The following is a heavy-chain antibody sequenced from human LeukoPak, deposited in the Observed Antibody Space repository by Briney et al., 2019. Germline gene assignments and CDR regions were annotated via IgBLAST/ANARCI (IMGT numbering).Heavy chain of an antibody. CDR3: ARLGPGMNFFYLDF. V-gene: IGHV3-7*01. D-gene: IGHD3-10*01. CDR1: GFTFSSRDW. CDR2: IKQDGSEK. Sequence: GGSLRLSCVASGFTFSSRDWMTWVRQAPGKGLEWVANIKQDGSEKNYVDSVKGRFTISRDNAKNSLYLQMNSLRAEDTALYYCARLGPGMNFFYLDFWGQGTLVTVSS. J-gene: IGHJ4*02.